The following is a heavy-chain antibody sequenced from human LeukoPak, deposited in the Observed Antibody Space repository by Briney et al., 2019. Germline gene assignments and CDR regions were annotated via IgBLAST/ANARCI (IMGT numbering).Heavy chain of an antibody. D-gene: IGHD6-19*01. J-gene: IGHJ6*03. V-gene: IGHV4-59*12. CDR1: DGSINSFY. CDR2: IYYSGST. CDR3: KVYSSGYYYYMDV. Sequence: PSETLSLTCTVSDGSINSFYWSWIRQPPGKGLEWIGYIYYSGSTNYNPSLKSRVTISVDTSKNQFSLNLNSVTAADTAVYYCKVYSSGYYYYMDVWGKGTTVTVSS.